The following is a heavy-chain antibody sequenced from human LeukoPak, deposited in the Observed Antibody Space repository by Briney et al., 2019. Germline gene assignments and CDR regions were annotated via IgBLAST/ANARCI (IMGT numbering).Heavy chain of an antibody. Sequence: SETLSLTCSVSGGSIISSSYYWGWIRQPPGKGLELIGSIYYGGDTYDNPSLKSRVTMSVDMSRNQFSLTLSAVTAADTAVYYCATHNNFGNTRGFWYYAMDVWGQGTTVTVSS. V-gene: IGHV4-39*01. CDR2: IYYGGDT. CDR1: GGSIISSSYY. D-gene: IGHD1/OR15-1a*01. J-gene: IGHJ6*02. CDR3: ATHNNFGNTRGFWYYAMDV.